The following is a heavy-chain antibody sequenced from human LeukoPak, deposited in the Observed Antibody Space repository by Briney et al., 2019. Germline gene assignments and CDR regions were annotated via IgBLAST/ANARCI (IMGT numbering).Heavy chain of an antibody. J-gene: IGHJ4*02. Sequence: PSETLSLTCTVSGASFNSYYWSWLRQPAGKGLEWIGRIHTSGSADYSPSLQSRVTISIDTSQKQFSLNLSSVAAADTPVYYCARDIVYLTVEDYGWGQGTLVTVSS. D-gene: IGHD4-17*01. CDR1: GASFNSYY. V-gene: IGHV4-4*07. CDR2: IHTSGSA. CDR3: ARDIVYLTVEDYG.